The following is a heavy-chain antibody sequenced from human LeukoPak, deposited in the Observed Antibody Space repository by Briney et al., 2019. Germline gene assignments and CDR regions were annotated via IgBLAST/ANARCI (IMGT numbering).Heavy chain of an antibody. CDR3: AKNRWDAFDV. V-gene: IGHV4-59*08. J-gene: IGHJ3*01. D-gene: IGHD2/OR15-2a*01. CDR2: IYYSGST. Sequence: SETLSLTCTVSGGSISSYYWSWIRQPPGRGLEWIGYIYYSGSTNYNPSLKSRVTISVDTSKNQFSLKLSSVTAADTAVYYCAKNRWDAFDVWGQGTMVTVSS. CDR1: GGSISSYY.